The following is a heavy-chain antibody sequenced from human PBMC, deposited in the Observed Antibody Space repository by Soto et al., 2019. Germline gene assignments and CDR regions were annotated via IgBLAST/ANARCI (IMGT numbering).Heavy chain of an antibody. V-gene: IGHV1-69*13. CDR3: AYTPYDSSGYYDVFDY. Sequence: ASVKVSCKASGGTFSSYAISWVRQAPGQGLEWMGGIIPIFGTANYAQKFQGRVTITADESTSTAYMELSSLRSEDTAVYYCAYTPYDSSGYYDVFDYWGQGTLVTVSS. CDR2: IIPIFGTA. CDR1: GGTFSSYA. J-gene: IGHJ4*02. D-gene: IGHD3-22*01.